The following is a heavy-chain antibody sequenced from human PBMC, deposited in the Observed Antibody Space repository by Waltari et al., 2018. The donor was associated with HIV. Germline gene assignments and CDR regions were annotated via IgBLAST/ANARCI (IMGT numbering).Heavy chain of an antibody. CDR1: GFTLSSYS. CDR3: ARVNHYYGMDV. J-gene: IGHJ6*02. V-gene: IGHV3-21*01. CDR2: SSSSSSYI. Sequence: EVQLVESGGGLVKPGGSLRISCAASGFTLSSYSMNWVRQAPGKGLGWVSSSSSSSSYIYYADSVKGRFTISRDNAKNSLYLQMNSLSAEDTAVYYCARVNHYYGMDVWGQGTTVTVSS.